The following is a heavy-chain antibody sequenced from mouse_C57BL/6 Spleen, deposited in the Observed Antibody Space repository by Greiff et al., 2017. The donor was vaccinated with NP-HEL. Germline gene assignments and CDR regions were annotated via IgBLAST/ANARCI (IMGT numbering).Heavy chain of an antibody. CDR3: TLYYYGSSPGAY. CDR2: IDPENGDT. Sequence: DVHLVESGAELVRPGASVKLSCTASGFNIKDDYMHWVKQRPEQGLEWIGWIDPENGDTEYASKFQGKATITADTSSNTAYLQLSSLTSEDTAVYYCTLYYYGSSPGAYWGQGTLVTVSA. J-gene: IGHJ3*01. V-gene: IGHV14-4*01. CDR1: GFNIKDDY. D-gene: IGHD1-1*01.